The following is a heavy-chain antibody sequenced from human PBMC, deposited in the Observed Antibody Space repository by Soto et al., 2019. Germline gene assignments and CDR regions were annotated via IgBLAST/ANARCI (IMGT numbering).Heavy chain of an antibody. CDR2: IKEDGSEK. CDR1: GFTFSNYW. D-gene: IGHD2-21*02. V-gene: IGHV3-7*05. Sequence: EVQLVESGGGLVQPGGSLRLSCAASGFTFSNYWMSWVRQAPGKGLEWVANIKEDGSEKNYVDSVKGRFTISRDNAKNSLYLQMNSLRAEDTAVYYCARTTALATWGQGTMVTVSP. CDR3: ARTTALAT. J-gene: IGHJ3*01.